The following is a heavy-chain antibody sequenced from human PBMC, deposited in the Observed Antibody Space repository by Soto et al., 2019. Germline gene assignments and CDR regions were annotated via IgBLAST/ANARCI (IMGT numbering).Heavy chain of an antibody. CDR2: ISYDGINE. J-gene: IGHJ4*02. Sequence: QVQLVESGGSVVQPGRSLRLSCEASGFTFTSYAMHWVRQAPGKGLEWVAVISYDGINEYYADSVKGRFTISRDNSKNAHFPQMSSLRVAGTAVYFCARDRLRLGELSLIVYFDYWGQGTLVTVSS. D-gene: IGHD3-16*02. V-gene: IGHV3-30*15. CDR1: GFTFTSYA. CDR3: ARDRLRLGELSLIVYFDY.